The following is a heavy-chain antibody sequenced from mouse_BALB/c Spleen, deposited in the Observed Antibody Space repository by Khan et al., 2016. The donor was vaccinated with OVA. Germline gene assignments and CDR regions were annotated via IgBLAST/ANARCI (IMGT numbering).Heavy chain of an antibody. J-gene: IGHJ3*01. CDR1: GFTFSTYG. CDR2: ISTGGSYT. CDR3: ERLAYYYDSEGFAY. Sequence: EVELVESGGDLVKPGGSLKLSCAASGFTFSTYGMSWVRQTPDKRLEWVATISTGGSYTYYPDSVKGRFTISRDNAKNTLYLQMSSLKSEDTAMFYCERLAYYYDSEGFAYWGQGTLVTVPA. D-gene: IGHD1-1*01. V-gene: IGHV5-6*01.